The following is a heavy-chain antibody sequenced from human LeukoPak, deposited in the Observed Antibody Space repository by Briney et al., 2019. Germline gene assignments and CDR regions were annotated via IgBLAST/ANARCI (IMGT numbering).Heavy chain of an antibody. CDR2: INHSGST. CDR1: GGSFSGYY. D-gene: IGHD2-2*02. CDR3: TRGQPRGIVVVPAAIRSVDY. J-gene: IGHJ4*02. V-gene: IGHV4-34*01. Sequence: PSQTLSLTCAVYGGSFSGYYWSWIRQPPGKGPEWIGEINHSGSTNYNPSLKSRVTISVDTSKNQFSLKLCSVTAADTAVCDCTRGQPRGIVVVPAAIRSVDYWGQGTLVTVSS.